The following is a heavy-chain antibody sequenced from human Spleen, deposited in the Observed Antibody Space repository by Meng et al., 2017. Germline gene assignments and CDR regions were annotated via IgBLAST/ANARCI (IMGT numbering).Heavy chain of an antibody. D-gene: IGHD1-26*01. CDR2: ISGSGGST. Sequence: GESLKISCAASGFTFRTYAMSWVRQAPGKGLEWVSAISGSGGSTYYADSVKGRFTISSDNSKNTVYLQMNSLRAEDTAVYYCAKVLGGGGSYYFDYRGQGTLVTVSS. J-gene: IGHJ4*02. CDR3: AKVLGGGGSYYFDY. V-gene: IGHV3-23*01. CDR1: GFTFRTYA.